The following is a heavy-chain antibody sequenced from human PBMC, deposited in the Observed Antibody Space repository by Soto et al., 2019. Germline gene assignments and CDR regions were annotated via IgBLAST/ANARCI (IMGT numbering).Heavy chain of an antibody. D-gene: IGHD6-19*01. CDR1: GYTFTSYD. V-gene: IGHV1-8*01. J-gene: IGHJ3*02. CDR2: MNPKSGNT. CDR3: ARERSGCGAFDI. Sequence: QVQLVQSGAEVKKPGASVNVSCKASGYTFTSYDINWVRPATGQGLAWMGWMNPKSGNTAYAQKFQGRVTMTRNTSISTAYMELSRLTAEETAVYYCARERSGCGAFDIWGQGTMVTVSS.